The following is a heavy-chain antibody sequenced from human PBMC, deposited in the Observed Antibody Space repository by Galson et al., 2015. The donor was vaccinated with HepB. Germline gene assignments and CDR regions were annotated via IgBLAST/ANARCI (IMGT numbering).Heavy chain of an antibody. D-gene: IGHD6-13*01. CDR1: GYTFTSYA. CDR3: ASGEQHGFRAFDI. J-gene: IGHJ3*02. V-gene: IGHV1-3*01. Sequence: SVKVSCKASGYTFTSYAMHWVRQAPGQRLEWMGWINAYNGNTNYAQKLQGRVTMTTDTSTSTAYMELSSLRSEDTAVYYCASGEQHGFRAFDIWGQGTMVTVSS. CDR2: INAYNGNT.